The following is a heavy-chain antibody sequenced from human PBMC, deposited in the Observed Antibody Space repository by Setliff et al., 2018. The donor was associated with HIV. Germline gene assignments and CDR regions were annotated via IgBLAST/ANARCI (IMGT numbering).Heavy chain of an antibody. Sequence: SETLSLTCTVSGGSISSGGYYWSWIRQHPGKGLEWIGYIYYSGSTYYNPSLKSLVTISVDTSKNQFSLKLSSVTAADTAVYYCARLRYYDSSGYLDYWGQGTLFTVSS. CDR2: IYYSGST. CDR3: ARLRYYDSSGYLDY. D-gene: IGHD3-22*01. CDR1: GGSISSGGYY. J-gene: IGHJ4*02. V-gene: IGHV4-31*01.